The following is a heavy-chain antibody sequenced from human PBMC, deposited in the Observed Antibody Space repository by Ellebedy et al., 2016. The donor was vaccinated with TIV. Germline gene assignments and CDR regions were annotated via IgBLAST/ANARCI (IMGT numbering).Heavy chain of an antibody. Sequence: PGGSLRLSCAASGFTFSGYWMSWVRQAPGKGLEWVANIKEDGSEAYYVDSVKGRFTISRDHAKNSLYLQMSNLRAEDTAVFYCARAGGRHSTGSGFYWGQGTRVTVST. CDR3: ARAGGRHSTGSGFY. CDR1: GFTFSGYW. J-gene: IGHJ4*02. CDR2: IKEDGSEA. V-gene: IGHV3-7*03. D-gene: IGHD2-2*01.